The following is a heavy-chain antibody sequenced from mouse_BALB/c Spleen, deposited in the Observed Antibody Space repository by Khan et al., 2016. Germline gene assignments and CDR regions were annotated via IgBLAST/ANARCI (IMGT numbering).Heavy chain of an antibody. CDR3: ARGPCYGNYFDD. V-gene: IGHV1S136*01. J-gene: IGHJ2*01. CDR2: INPYNDGT. Sequence: EVQLQESGPELVKPGASVKMSCKASGYTFTSYVMHWVKQKPGQGLEWIGYINPYNDGTKYNEKFKGKATLTSDKSSSTAYMELSSLSSEDSAVYYCARGPCYGNYFDDWGQGTTLTVSS. D-gene: IGHD2-1*01. CDR1: GYTFTSYV.